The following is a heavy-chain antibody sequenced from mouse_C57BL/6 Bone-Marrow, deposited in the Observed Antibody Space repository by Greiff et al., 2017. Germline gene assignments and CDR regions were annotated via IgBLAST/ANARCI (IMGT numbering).Heavy chain of an antibody. V-gene: IGHV1-4*01. CDR2: INPSSGYT. Sequence: QVQLQQSGAELARPGASVKMSCKASGYTFTSYTMNWVKQRPGQGLEWIGYINPSSGYTKYNQKFKDKATLTADKSSSTAYLQLSSLTSEDSAVYYCARWGGLYWYVDVWGTGTTVTVSS. CDR3: ARWGGLYWYVDV. CDR1: GYTFTSYT. J-gene: IGHJ1*03.